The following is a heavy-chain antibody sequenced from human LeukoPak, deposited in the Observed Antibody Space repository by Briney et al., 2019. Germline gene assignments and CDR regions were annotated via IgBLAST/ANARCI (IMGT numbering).Heavy chain of an antibody. CDR3: GKTTVGYSSGRYPGWPVDY. D-gene: IGHD2-15*01. V-gene: IGHV3-23*01. J-gene: IGHJ4*02. CDR1: GFTFNSYA. CDR2: IFGSGGSA. Sequence: GGSLRLSCAASGFTFNSYAMYWVRQAPGKGLEWISGIFGSGGSAHYADSVKGRFTISRDNSKNTVYLQLDSLRVEDTAVYYCGKTTVGYSSGRYPGWPVDYWGQGALVTVSS.